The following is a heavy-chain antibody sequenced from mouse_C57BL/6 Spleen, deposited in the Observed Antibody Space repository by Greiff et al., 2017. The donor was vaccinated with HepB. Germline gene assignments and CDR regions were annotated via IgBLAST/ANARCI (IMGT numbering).Heavy chain of an antibody. CDR2: IDPSDSYT. CDR1: GYTFTSYW. Sequence: QVQLQQPGAELVMPGASVKLSCKASGYTFTSYWMHWVKQRPGQGLEWIGEIDPSDSYTNYNQKFKGKSTLTVDKSSSTAYMQLSSLTSEDSAVYYCARRGNYFVDYWGQGTTLTVSS. V-gene: IGHV1-69*01. D-gene: IGHD2-1*01. CDR3: ARRGNYFVDY. J-gene: IGHJ2*01.